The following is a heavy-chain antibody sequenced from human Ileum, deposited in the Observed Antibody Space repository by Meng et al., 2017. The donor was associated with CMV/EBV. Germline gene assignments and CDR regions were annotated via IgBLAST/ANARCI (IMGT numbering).Heavy chain of an antibody. CDR3: VREQWLVHSFDK. CDR2: ISSTSSAPVSRTDNYK. CDR1: GFTFSDYP. J-gene: IGHJ4*02. V-gene: IGHV3-21*01. Sequence: GESLKISCAASGFTFSDYPMNRVRQAPGKGLEWVSDISSTSSAPVSRTDNYKYYADTVRGRVTIARDNAKNSLHLQINSLGAEDTAVYYCVREQWLVHSFDKWGQGTLVTVSS. D-gene: IGHD6-19*01.